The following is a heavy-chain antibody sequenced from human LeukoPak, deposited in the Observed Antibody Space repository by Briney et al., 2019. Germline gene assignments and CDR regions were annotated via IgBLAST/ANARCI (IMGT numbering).Heavy chain of an antibody. J-gene: IGHJ3*02. CDR3: AREGTERANDAFDI. CDR1: GFTFSTYG. Sequence: PGGSLRLSCAASGFTFSTYGMHWVRQAPGKGLEWVAFIWSDGSNKYYADSVKGRFTISRDNSRNTFYLQMNSLTPEDTAMYYCAREGTERANDAFDIWGQGTMVIVSS. CDR2: IWSDGSNK. V-gene: IGHV3-30*02.